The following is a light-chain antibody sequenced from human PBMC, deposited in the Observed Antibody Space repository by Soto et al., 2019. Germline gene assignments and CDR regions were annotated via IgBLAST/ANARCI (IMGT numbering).Light chain of an antibody. J-gene: IGKJ4*01. CDR3: QQADSFPLT. CDR2: AAS. Sequence: DIQMTQSPSSVSASVGDRVTITCRASQDISNLLAWYQQKPGKAPKLLIYAASSLQSGVPSRFSRSGFETDFTLTISSLQPEDSATYYCQQADSFPLTFGGGTKVEIK. CDR1: QDISNL. V-gene: IGKV1D-12*01.